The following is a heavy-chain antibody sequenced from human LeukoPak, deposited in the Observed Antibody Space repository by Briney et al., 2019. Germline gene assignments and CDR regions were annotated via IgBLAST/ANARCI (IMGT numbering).Heavy chain of an antibody. CDR3: AKEDYYDSSGYYTAFDY. D-gene: IGHD3-22*01. Sequence: GGSLRLSCAASGFTFSSYAMSWVRQAPGKGLEWVSAISGSGGSTYCADSVKGRFTISRDNSKNTLYLQMNSLRAEDTAVYYCAKEDYYDSSGYYTAFDYWGQGTLVTVSS. CDR2: ISGSGGST. CDR1: GFTFSSYA. J-gene: IGHJ4*02. V-gene: IGHV3-23*01.